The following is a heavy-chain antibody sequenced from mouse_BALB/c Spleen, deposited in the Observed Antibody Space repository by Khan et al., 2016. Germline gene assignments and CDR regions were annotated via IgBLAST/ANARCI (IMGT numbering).Heavy chain of an antibody. CDR1: GYTFTDYS. V-gene: IGHV9-2-1*01. CDR2: INTETGEP. Sequence: QIQLVQSGAELVKPGASVKLSCKASGYTFTDYSMHWVKQAPGKGLKWMGWINTETGEPTYADDFKGRFALSLETSASTAYLQINNLKNEDTATYFCAKGYYRYDVWYFDVWGAGTTVTVSS. J-gene: IGHJ1*01. D-gene: IGHD2-14*01. CDR3: AKGYYRYDVWYFDV.